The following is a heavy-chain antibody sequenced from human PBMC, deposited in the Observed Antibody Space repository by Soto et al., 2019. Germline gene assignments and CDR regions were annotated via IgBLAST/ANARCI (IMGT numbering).Heavy chain of an antibody. J-gene: IGHJ4*02. CDR1: AGSISRGDYY. CDR3: ASVGTVTTGDY. D-gene: IGHD4-17*01. Sequence: QVQLQESGPGLVKPSQTLSLTCTVSAGSISRGDYYWSWIRQPPGKGLEWIGYIYYSGNTYYNPSLKSRVTISVDTSKNQFSLKLSSVTAADTAVYYCASVGTVTTGDYWGQGTLVTVSS. V-gene: IGHV4-30-4*01. CDR2: IYYSGNT.